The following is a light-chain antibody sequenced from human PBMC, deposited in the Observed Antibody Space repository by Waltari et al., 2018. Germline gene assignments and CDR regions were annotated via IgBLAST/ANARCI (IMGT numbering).Light chain of an antibody. CDR1: NIGSKS. V-gene: IGLV3-21*04. CDR3: QVWDSSSDHVV. CDR2: YYS. Sequence: SYVLTQPPSESVAPGKTARITCGGKNIGSKSVHWYQQKPGQAPVLVIYYYSDRPAGIPGRFSGTKSGNTATLTISRAEAGDEADYYCQVWDSSSDHVVFGGGTKLTVL. J-gene: IGLJ2*01.